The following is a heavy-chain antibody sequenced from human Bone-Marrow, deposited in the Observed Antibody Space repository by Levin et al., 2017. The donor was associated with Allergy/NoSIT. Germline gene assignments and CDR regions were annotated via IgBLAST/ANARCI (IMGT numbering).Heavy chain of an antibody. V-gene: IGHV6-1*01. J-gene: IGHJ3*01. CDR2: TYYRSKWYS. CDR1: GDSLSTNGVA. Sequence: SETLSLTCAISGDSLSTNGVAWNWVRQSPSRGLEWLGRTYYRSKWYSEYAVSVKSRITINPDTSENQFSLQLNSMTPEDTAVYYCARGRNSAFDFWGQGTMVTVSS. D-gene: IGHD2/OR15-2a*01. CDR3: ARGRNSAFDF.